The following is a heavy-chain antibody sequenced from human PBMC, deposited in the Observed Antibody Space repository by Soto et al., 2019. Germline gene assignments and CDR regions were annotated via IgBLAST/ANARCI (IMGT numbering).Heavy chain of an antibody. CDR3: AALYDFWSGYYIPTTRRVLYYFDY. CDR2: IYYSGST. V-gene: IGHV4-39*01. Sequence: SETLSLTCTVSGGSISSSSYYWGWIRQPPGKGLEWIGSIYYSGSTYYNPSLKSRVTISVDTPKNQFSLKLSSVTAADTAVYYCAALYDFWSGYYIPTTRRVLYYFDYWCQGALVTVSS. J-gene: IGHJ4*02. D-gene: IGHD3-3*01. CDR1: GGSISSSSYY.